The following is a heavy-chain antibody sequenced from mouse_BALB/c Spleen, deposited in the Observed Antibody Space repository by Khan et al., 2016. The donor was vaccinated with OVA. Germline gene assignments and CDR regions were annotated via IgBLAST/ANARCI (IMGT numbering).Heavy chain of an antibody. CDR1: GYTFSTDG. CDR2: ISSGGTYT. CDR3: ARLAYYYNSEGFAY. J-gene: IGHJ3*01. V-gene: IGHV5-6*01. D-gene: IGHD1-1*01. Sequence: EVQLLETGGDLVKPGGSLKLSCAASGYTFSTDGMSWVRQTPDRGLVWGATISSGGTYTCYPDNVKGRFTISRDNANNTLYLQMSSLKTADTAMYYCARLAYYYNSEGFAYWGQGTLVTVS.